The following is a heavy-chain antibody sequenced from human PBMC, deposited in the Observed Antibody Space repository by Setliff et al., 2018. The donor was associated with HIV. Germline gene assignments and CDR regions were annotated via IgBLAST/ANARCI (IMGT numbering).Heavy chain of an antibody. D-gene: IGHD3-16*01. V-gene: IGHV1-46*01. CDR2: INPSGGSA. Sequence: ASVKVSCKASGYTFTRNQIHWLRQAPGQGLEWMGIINPSGGSAAYAEQFQGRVTMTRDTSTSTVYMELSSLRSEDTAFYYCTRVAVITDDAFDVWGQGTMVTVSS. J-gene: IGHJ3*01. CDR1: GYTFTRNQ. CDR3: TRVAVITDDAFDV.